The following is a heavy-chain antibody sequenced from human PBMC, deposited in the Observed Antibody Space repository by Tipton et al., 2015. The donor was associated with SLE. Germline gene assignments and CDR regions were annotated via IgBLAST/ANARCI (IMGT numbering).Heavy chain of an antibody. J-gene: IGHJ3*02. CDR1: GDSISSGDYY. CDR3: ARVEYYEHAFDI. Sequence: TLSLTCTVSGDSISSGDYYWSWIRQPPGKGLEWIGSIYHSGSTYYNPSLKSRVTISVDTSKNQFSLKLSSVTAADTAVYYCARVEYYEHAFDIWGQGTMVTVSS. V-gene: IGHV4-39*07. D-gene: IGHD3-22*01. CDR2: IYHSGST.